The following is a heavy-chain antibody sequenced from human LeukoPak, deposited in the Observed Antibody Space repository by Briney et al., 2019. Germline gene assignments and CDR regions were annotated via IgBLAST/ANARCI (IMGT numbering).Heavy chain of an antibody. Sequence: SETLSLTCTVSGGSISSYYWSWIRQPPGKGLEWIGYIYYSGSTNYNPSLKSRVTISVDKSKNQFSLKLSSVTAADTAVYYCASTYYDSSGYYLHWGQGTLVTVSS. CDR3: ASTYYDSSGYYLH. V-gene: IGHV4-59*12. J-gene: IGHJ4*02. CDR1: GGSISSYY. D-gene: IGHD3-22*01. CDR2: IYYSGST.